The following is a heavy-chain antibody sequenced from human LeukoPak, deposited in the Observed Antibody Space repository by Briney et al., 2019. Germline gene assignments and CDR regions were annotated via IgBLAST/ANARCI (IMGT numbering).Heavy chain of an antibody. CDR1: GYTFTNYD. J-gene: IGHJ4*02. V-gene: IGHV1-8*03. CDR2: MNPNSGNT. CDR3: ARAYRDVIFDY. Sequence: ASVKVSCKASGYTFTNYDINWVRQATGQGLEWMGWMNPNSGNTGYAQKFQGRVTITRNTSISTVYVELSSLRSEDTAVYYCARAYRDVIFDYWGQGILVTVSS. D-gene: IGHD5-24*01.